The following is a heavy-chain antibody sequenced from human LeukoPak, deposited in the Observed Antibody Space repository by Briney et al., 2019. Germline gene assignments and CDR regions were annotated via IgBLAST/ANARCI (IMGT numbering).Heavy chain of an antibody. CDR1: GGSFSGYC. Sequence: SETLSFTCAVYGGSFSGYCWSWIRQPPGKGLEWIGEINHSGSTNYNPSLKSRVTISVDTSKNQFSLKLSSVTAADTAVYYCARSISYYYYYYMDVWGKGTTVTVSS. CDR3: ARSISYYYYYYMDV. CDR2: INHSGST. V-gene: IGHV4-34*01. J-gene: IGHJ6*03.